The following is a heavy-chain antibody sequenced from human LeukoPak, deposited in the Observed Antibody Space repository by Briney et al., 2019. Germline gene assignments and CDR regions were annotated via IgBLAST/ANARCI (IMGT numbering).Heavy chain of an antibody. CDR3: ARHGVDILTGYALYNWFDP. CDR1: GGSISSSSYY. Sequence: SETLSLTCTVSGGSISSSSYYWGWIRQPPGKGLEWIGSIYYSGSTYYNPSLKSRVTISVDTSKNQFSLKLSSVTAADTAVYYCARHGVDILTGYALYNWFDPWGQGTPVTVSS. D-gene: IGHD3-9*01. V-gene: IGHV4-39*01. CDR2: IYYSGST. J-gene: IGHJ5*02.